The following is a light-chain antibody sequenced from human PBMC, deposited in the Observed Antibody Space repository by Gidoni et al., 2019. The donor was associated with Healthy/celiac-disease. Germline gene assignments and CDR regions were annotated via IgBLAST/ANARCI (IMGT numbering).Light chain of an antibody. Sequence: IQVTQSPSTLSASVGDRVTITCRASQSISSWLAWYQQKPGKAPKLLIYDASSLESGVPSRFSGSGSGTEFTLTISSLQPDDFATYYCQQYNSYPLTFGPGTKVDIK. J-gene: IGKJ3*01. CDR3: QQYNSYPLT. V-gene: IGKV1-5*01. CDR2: DAS. CDR1: QSISSW.